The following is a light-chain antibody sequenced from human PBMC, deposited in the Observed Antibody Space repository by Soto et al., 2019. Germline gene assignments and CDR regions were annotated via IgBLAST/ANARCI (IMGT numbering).Light chain of an antibody. V-gene: IGKV1-5*03. Sequence: TQSPGTLSLSPGERATHSCRASQSVSSWLAWYQQKPGKAPKLLIYKASSLESGVPQRFSGSGSGTEFTLTISSLQTDDFSTYYCQQYHSYWTFGQGTKVDI. CDR2: KAS. CDR1: QSVSSW. J-gene: IGKJ1*01. CDR3: QQYHSYWT.